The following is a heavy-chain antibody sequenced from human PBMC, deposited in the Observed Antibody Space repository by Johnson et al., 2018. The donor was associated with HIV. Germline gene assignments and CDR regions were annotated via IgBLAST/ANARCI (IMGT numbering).Heavy chain of an antibody. V-gene: IGHV3-20*04. CDR2: INWNGGST. Sequence: VQLVESGGGLVQPGGSLRLSCAASGFIFSSYSMSWVRQAPGKGLEWVSGINWNGGSTAYGDSVKGRFTISRDNAKNTLYLQMNSLRAEDTAVYYCAAGDSSGYYYDAFDIWGQGTMVTVSS. J-gene: IGHJ3*02. D-gene: IGHD3-22*01. CDR1: GFIFSSYS. CDR3: AAGDSSGYYYDAFDI.